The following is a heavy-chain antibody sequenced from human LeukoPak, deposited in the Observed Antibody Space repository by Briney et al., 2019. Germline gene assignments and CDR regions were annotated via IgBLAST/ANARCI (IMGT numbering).Heavy chain of an antibody. V-gene: IGHV3-53*01. J-gene: IGHJ4*02. CDR2: IYSDGDT. D-gene: IGHD6-19*01. Sequence: PGGSLRLSCAASGFTVSSNYMTWVRQAPGKGLEWISVIYSDGDTFYADSVKGRFTISRDNSKNTLYLQMNSLRAEDTAVYYCARGRIAVAGRELDYWGQGTLVTVSS. CDR1: GFTVSSNY. CDR3: ARGRIAVAGRELDY.